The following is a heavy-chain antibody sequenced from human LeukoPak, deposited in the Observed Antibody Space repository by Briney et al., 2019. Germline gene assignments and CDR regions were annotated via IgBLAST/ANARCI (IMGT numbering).Heavy chain of an antibody. Sequence: GGSLRLSCAASGFTFSSYWVHWVRQAPGKGLVWVSRISTDGSSTNSADSVKGRLTISRDNAQNTLYLQMNSLRAEDTAVYYCVREYSSSSGRAFDIWGQGTMVTVSP. V-gene: IGHV3-74*01. CDR3: VREYSSSSGRAFDI. CDR2: ISTDGSST. J-gene: IGHJ3*02. CDR1: GFTFSSYW. D-gene: IGHD6-6*01.